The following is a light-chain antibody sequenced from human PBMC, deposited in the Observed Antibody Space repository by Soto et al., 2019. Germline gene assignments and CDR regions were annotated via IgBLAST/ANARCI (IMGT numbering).Light chain of an antibody. CDR1: QSLNIY. V-gene: IGKV3-11*01. Sequence: EIVLTQSPATLSLSPGERATLSCRASQSLNIYLAWYQQKPGQAPRLLIYDASNRATGIPARFSGSGSETDFTLTISSLEPEDFAGYYCQQRRSWPITFGQGTRLEIK. CDR3: QQRRSWPIT. CDR2: DAS. J-gene: IGKJ5*01.